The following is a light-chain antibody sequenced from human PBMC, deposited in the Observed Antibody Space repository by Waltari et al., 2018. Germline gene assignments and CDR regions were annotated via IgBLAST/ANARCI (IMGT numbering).Light chain of an antibody. CDR3: QQYDGSVVT. J-gene: IGKJ4*01. V-gene: IGKV3-20*01. CDR2: GAS. CDR1: QTVSTIS. Sequence: GRQTVSTISLRWYQQKPGQSPRLHIYGASNRATGITDRFSGSGSGTDFTLTISRLEPEDFAVYYCQQYDGSVVTFGGGTKVEIK.